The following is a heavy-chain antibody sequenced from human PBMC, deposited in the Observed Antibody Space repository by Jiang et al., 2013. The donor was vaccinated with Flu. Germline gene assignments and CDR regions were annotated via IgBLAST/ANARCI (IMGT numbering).Heavy chain of an antibody. D-gene: IGHD5-18*01. CDR1: GGSISSYY. Sequence: GPGLVKPSETLSLTCAVSGGSISSYYWSWIRQPAGKGLEWIGRIYTSGSTNYNPSLKSRVTMSVDTSKNQFSLKLSSVTAADTAVYYCASSAGTYNYGWLAFDFWGQGTMVTVSS. V-gene: IGHV4-4*07. CDR3: ASSAGTYNYGWLAFDF. J-gene: IGHJ3*01. CDR2: IYTSGST.